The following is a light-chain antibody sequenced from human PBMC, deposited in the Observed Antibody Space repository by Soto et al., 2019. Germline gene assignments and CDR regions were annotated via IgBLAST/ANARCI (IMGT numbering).Light chain of an antibody. Sequence: QSVLTQSPSASGTPGQRVTISCSGSSSNIGTNYVYWYQQLPGTAPKLLIYRNSQRPSGVPDRFSGSRSGTSAFLAISGLRSEDEADYYCAAWDDSLTGVVFGGGTKLTVL. V-gene: IGLV1-47*01. CDR1: SSNIGTNY. J-gene: IGLJ2*01. CDR2: RNS. CDR3: AAWDDSLTGVV.